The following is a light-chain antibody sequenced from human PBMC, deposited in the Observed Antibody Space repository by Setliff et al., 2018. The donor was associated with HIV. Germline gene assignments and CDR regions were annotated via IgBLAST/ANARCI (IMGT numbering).Light chain of an antibody. CDR3: SSYTSSSTHVV. J-gene: IGLJ2*01. CDR1: TSNVGGYNY. V-gene: IGLV2-14*03. Sequence: QSVLTQPRSVSGSPGQSVTISCTGTTSNVGGYNYVSWYQQHPGNAPKLMIYDVSNRPSGVSNRFSGSKSGNTASLTISGLQAEDEADYYCSSYTSSSTHVVFGGGTKVTVL. CDR2: DVS.